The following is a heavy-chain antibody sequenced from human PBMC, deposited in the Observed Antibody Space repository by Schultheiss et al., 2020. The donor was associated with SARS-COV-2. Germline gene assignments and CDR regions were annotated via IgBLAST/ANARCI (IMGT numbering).Heavy chain of an antibody. V-gene: IGHV4-59*08. CDR3: ARHGSGSYYYYYYMDV. J-gene: IGHJ6*03. Sequence: SETLSLTCTVSGGSISSYYWSWIRQPPGKGLEWIGYIYYSGSTNYNPSLKSRVTMSVDTSKNQFSLKLSSVTAADTAVYYCARHGSGSYYYYYYMDVWGKGTTVTVSS. CDR2: IYYSGST. D-gene: IGHD1-26*01. CDR1: GGSISSYY.